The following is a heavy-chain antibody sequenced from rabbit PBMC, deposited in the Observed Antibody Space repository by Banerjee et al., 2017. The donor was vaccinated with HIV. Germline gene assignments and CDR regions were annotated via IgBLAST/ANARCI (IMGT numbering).Heavy chain of an antibody. V-gene: IGHV1S40*01. CDR2: IYAGSSGTT. J-gene: IGHJ4*01. Sequence: QSLAESGGDLVKPGASLTLTCTASGFDFSSNAMSWVRQAPGKGLEWIACIYAGSSGTTYYASWATGRFTISKTSSTTVTLQMTSLTAADTATYFCARGKSTMTMVDHYLDLWGPGTLVTVS. D-gene: IGHD2-1*01. CDR3: ARGKSTMTMVDHYLDL. CDR1: GFDFSSNA.